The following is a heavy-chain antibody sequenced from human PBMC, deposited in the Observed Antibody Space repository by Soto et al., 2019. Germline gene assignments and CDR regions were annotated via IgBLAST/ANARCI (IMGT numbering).Heavy chain of an antibody. CDR2: IYPGDSDT. D-gene: IGHD3-9*01. Sequence: GESLKISCKGSGYSFTSYWIGWVRQMPGKGLEWMGIIYPGDSDTRYSPSFQGQVTISADKSISTAYLQWSSLKASDTAMYYCARRYAVALRYFDWLPNDAFDSWGQGTMVTVSS. V-gene: IGHV5-51*01. CDR1: GYSFTSYW. J-gene: IGHJ3*02. CDR3: ARRYAVALRYFDWLPNDAFDS.